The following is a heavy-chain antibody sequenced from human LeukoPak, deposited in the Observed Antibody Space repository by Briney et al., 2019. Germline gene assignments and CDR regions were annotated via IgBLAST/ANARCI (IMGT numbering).Heavy chain of an antibody. CDR3: ARVRDGYNDAYDI. CDR1: GYTFIDYY. V-gene: IGHV1-2*02. Sequence: GASVKVSCKASGYTFIDYYMHWVRQAPGQGLEWMGWINPNSGGTNYAQKFQGRVTMTRDTSISTAYMELSSLRSEDTAVYYCARVRDGYNDAYDIWGQGTMVTVHS. D-gene: IGHD5-24*01. J-gene: IGHJ3*02. CDR2: INPNSGGT.